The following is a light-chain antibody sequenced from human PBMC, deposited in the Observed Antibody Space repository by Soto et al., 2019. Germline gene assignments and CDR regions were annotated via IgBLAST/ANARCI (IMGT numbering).Light chain of an antibody. Sequence: DILMTQSPSSVSASVGDRVSINCRASQGISSWLAWYQQKPGKAPKLLISYASTLQSGVPSRFTGSGSGTNFTLTINSLRAEDFATYYCQQANSFPHTVGQGTKVDIK. V-gene: IGKV1-12*01. CDR2: YAS. CDR3: QQANSFPHT. J-gene: IGKJ2*01. CDR1: QGISSW.